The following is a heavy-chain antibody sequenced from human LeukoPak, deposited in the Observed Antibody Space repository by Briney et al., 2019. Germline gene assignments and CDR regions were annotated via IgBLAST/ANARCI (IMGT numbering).Heavy chain of an antibody. CDR1: GYTFTSYA. D-gene: IGHD5-18*01. Sequence: ASVKVSCKASGYTFTSYAMNWVRQAPGQGLEWMGWINTNTGKPTYAQGFTGRFVFSLDTSVSTAYLQISSLKAEDTAVYYCASIYSYYISGGMDVWGQGTTVTVSS. CDR2: INTNTGKP. J-gene: IGHJ6*02. V-gene: IGHV7-4-1*02. CDR3: ASIYSYYISGGMDV.